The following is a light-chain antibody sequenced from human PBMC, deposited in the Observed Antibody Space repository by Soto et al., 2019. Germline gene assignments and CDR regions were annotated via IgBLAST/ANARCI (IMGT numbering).Light chain of an antibody. CDR3: QQLNSYPFT. CDR2: GAS. V-gene: IGKV3-20*01. J-gene: IGKJ4*01. CDR1: QSVSSSF. Sequence: EIVLTQSPGTLSLSPGAGVTLSCRASQSVSSSFLAWYQQKPGQAPRLLIYGASSRATGIPDRFTGSGSGTDFTLTISSLQPEDFATYYCQQLNSYPFTFGGGTKVDI.